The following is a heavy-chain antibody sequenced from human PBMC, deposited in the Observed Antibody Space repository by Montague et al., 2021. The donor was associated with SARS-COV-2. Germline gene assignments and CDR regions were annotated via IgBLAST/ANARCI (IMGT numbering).Heavy chain of an antibody. J-gene: IGHJ5*02. CDR1: GGSISSSSYY. CDR3: ARTEIQVWSRRWFDP. CDR2: IYYSGST. D-gene: IGHD5-18*01. V-gene: IGHV4-39*01. Sequence: SETLSLTCTVSGGSISSSSYYWCWIRQPPGKGLEWIGSIYYSGSTYYNPSLKSRVTISVDTSKNQFSLKLSSVTAADTAVYYCARTEIQVWSRRWFDPWGQGTLVTVSS.